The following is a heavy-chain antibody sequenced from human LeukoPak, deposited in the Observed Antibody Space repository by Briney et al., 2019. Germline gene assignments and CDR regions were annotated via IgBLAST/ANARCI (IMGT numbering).Heavy chain of an antibody. CDR2: TRNKANSYTT. CDR3: AGGSWSGYYN. D-gene: IGHD3-3*01. CDR1: GFTFSDHY. Sequence: GGSLRLSCAASGFTFSDHYMDWVRQAPGKGLEWVGRTRNKANSYTTEYAASVKGRFTISRDDSKNSLYLQMNSLKTEDTAVYYCAGGSWSGYYNWGQGTLVTVSS. V-gene: IGHV3-72*01. J-gene: IGHJ1*01.